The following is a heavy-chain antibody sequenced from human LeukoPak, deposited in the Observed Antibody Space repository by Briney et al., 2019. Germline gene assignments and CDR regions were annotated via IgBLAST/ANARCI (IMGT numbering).Heavy chain of an antibody. CDR1: GGTFSSYA. CDR3: AREVGATLDY. J-gene: IGHJ4*02. V-gene: IGHV1-69*05. CDR2: IIPIFGTA. Sequence: SVKVSCKASGGTFSSYAIISVRQAPGQGLEWMGGIIPIFGTANYAQKFQGRVTITTDESTSTAYMELSSLRSEDTAVYYCAREVGATLDYWGQGTLVTVSS. D-gene: IGHD1-26*01.